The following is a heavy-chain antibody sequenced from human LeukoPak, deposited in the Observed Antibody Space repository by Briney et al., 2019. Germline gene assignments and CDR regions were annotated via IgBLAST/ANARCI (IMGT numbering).Heavy chain of an antibody. CDR1: GGSISSGSYY. J-gene: IGHJ3*02. V-gene: IGHV4-61*02. D-gene: IGHD2-21*01. CDR2: IYTSGST. Sequence: MTSETLSLTCTVSGGSISSGSYYWSWIRQPAGKGLEWIGRIYTSGSTNYNPSLKSRVTISVDTSKNQFSLKLGSVTAADTAVYYCARRPGILWWPIWGQGTMVTVSS. CDR3: ARRPGILWWPI.